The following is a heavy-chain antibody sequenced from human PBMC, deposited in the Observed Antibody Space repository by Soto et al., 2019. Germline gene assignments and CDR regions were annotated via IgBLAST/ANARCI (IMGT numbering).Heavy chain of an antibody. CDR3: ARNSRFKSGYVLS. CDR1: GYSISSDNW. Sequence: LSLTSPGPGYSISSDNWWGWIRQPPGKGLEWIGYIFYTGTTYYNLSLKSRVTMSVDTAKDQFSLKLSSVTAADTAVYYCARNSRFKSGYVLSGG. J-gene: IGHJ5*01. D-gene: IGHD5-12*01. V-gene: IGHV4-28*01. CDR2: IFYTGTT.